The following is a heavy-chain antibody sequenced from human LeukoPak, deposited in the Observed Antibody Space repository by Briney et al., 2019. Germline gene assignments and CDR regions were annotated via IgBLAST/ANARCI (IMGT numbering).Heavy chain of an antibody. J-gene: IGHJ4*02. CDR1: GGSISSYY. CDR2: IYYSGST. D-gene: IGHD3-10*01. V-gene: IGHV4-59*01. CDR3: ARGGRVRGVIIMEYYFDY. Sequence: SETLSLTCTVSGGSISSYYWSWIRQPPGKGLEWIGYIYYSGSTNYNPSLKSRVTISVDTSKNQFSLKLSSVTAAYTAVYYCARGGRVRGVIIMEYYFDYWGQGTLVTVSS.